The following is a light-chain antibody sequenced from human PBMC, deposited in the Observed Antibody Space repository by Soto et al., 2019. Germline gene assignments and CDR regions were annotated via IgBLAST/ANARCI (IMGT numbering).Light chain of an antibody. CDR1: SSDVGGYNY. V-gene: IGLV2-11*01. CDR3: CSYAGNYYV. Sequence: QSVLTQPRSVSESPGQSVTISCTGTSSDVGGYNYVSWYQQHPGKAPKLMIYDVSKRPSGVPDRFSGSKSGNTASLTISGLQAEDEADYYCCSYAGNYYVFGTGTKLTVL. J-gene: IGLJ1*01. CDR2: DVS.